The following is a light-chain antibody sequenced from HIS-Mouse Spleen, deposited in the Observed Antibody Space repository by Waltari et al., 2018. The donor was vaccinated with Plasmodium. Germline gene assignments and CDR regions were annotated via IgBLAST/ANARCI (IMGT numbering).Light chain of an antibody. V-gene: IGKV3-20*01. CDR2: GAS. CDR1: QSVSNSY. CDR3: QQYGSSPYT. J-gene: IGKJ2*01. Sequence: EIVLTQSPGTLSLSPGERATLSCRASQSVSNSYLAWNQQKPGQAPRLLIYGASSRATGSPDRFSGSGSGTDFTLTISRLEPEDFAVYYCQQYGSSPYTFGQGTKLEIK.